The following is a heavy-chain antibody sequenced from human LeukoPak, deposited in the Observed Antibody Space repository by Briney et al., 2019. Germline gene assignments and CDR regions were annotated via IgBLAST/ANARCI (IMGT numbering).Heavy chain of an antibody. Sequence: GGSLRLSCVASGLTFHDYAMHWVRQAPGKGLEWVSLISADGGSTFYADSVRRRFSISRDNSKNSLYLQMNSLRTEDTAMYYCAKESGKFDYWGQGTLVAVSS. CDR1: GLTFHDYA. J-gene: IGHJ4*02. CDR2: ISADGGST. V-gene: IGHV3-43*02. CDR3: AKESGKFDY.